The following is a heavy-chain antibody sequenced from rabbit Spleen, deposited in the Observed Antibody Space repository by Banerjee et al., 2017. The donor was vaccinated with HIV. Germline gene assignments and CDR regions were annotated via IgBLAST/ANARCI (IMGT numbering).Heavy chain of an antibody. CDR3: ARDAAGREDFNL. V-gene: IGHV1S40*01. D-gene: IGHD4-1*01. J-gene: IGHJ4*01. Sequence: QSLEESGGDLVKPGASLTLTCTASGLDFSTSYWICWVRQAPGKGLEWITCIDVSRGGTHFASWAKGRFTISKTSSTTVTLQLNSLTAADTATYFCARDAAGREDFNLWGQGTLVTVS. CDR2: IDVSRGGT. CDR1: GLDFSTSYW.